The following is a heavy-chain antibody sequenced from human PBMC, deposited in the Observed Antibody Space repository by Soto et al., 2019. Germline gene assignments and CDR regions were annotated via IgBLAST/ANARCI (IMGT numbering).Heavy chain of an antibody. D-gene: IGHD2-15*01. CDR2: LSYSGNF. CDR1: GGSINSYY. Sequence: QVQLQESGPGLVKPSETLSLTCTVSGGSINSYYWSWIRQPPGKGLEWIGSLSYSGNFYYNPSLRSRISISVDTSKNQFSLKVTAAAAAHTAVSYCARQSCSGGGCYSGPQDWYFSLWGRGTLVTVSS. CDR3: ARQSCSGGGCYSGPQDWYFSL. J-gene: IGHJ2*01. V-gene: IGHV4-59*01.